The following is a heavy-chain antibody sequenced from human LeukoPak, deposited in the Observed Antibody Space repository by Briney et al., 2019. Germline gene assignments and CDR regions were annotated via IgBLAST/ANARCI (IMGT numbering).Heavy chain of an antibody. D-gene: IGHD2-15*01. Sequence: SETLSLTCTVSGGSISSYYWSWIRQPPEKGLEWIGTIFYTGSTFYNPSLKSRVTISVDTSKNQFSLKLSSVTAADTAVYYCARDRQDIAFDIWGQGTMVTVSS. J-gene: IGHJ3*02. CDR2: IFYTGST. V-gene: IGHV4-59*04. CDR3: ARDRQDIAFDI. CDR1: GGSISSYY.